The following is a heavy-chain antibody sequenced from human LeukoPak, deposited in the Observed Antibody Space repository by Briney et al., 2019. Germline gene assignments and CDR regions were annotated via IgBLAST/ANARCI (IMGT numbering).Heavy chain of an antibody. J-gene: IGHJ5*02. D-gene: IGHD2-2*01. CDR1: GFTFSDYW. V-gene: IGHV3-7*01. Sequence: PGGSLRLSCAASGFTFSDYWMSWVRQAPGKGLEWVANIKQDGSEKYYVDSVKGLFTISRDNAKNSLYLQMNSLGAEDTAVYYCARSCSSSSCAGWFDPWGQGTLVSVSS. CDR2: IKQDGSEK. CDR3: ARSCSSSSCAGWFDP.